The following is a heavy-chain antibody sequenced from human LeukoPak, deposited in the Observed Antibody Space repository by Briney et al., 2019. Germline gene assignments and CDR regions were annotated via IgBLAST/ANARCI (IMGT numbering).Heavy chain of an antibody. D-gene: IGHD4-17*01. J-gene: IGHJ4*02. Sequence: PGGSLRLSCAASGFTFSSYSMNSVRQAPGKGLEWISYITSSSGAIYYADSVKGRFTISRDNAKNSLYLQMNGLRAEDTAVYYCTRVEYGDYPGDYWGQGTLVTVSS. CDR2: ITSSSGAI. V-gene: IGHV3-48*01. CDR3: TRVEYGDYPGDY. CDR1: GFTFSSYS.